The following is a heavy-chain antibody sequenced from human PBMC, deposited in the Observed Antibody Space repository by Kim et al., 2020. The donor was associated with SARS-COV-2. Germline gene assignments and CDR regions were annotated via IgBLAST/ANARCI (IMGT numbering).Heavy chain of an antibody. D-gene: IGHD2-2*01. J-gene: IGHJ6*02. Sequence: ASVKVSCKASGYTFTSYGISWVRQAPGQGLEWMGWISAYNGNTNYAQKLQGRVTMTTDTSTSTAYMELRSLRSDDTAVYYCARVGGPDIVVVPAAIGLRVGYYYYGMDVWGQGTTVTVSS. CDR1: GYTFTSYG. CDR3: ARVGGPDIVVVPAAIGLRVGYYYYGMDV. V-gene: IGHV1-18*01. CDR2: ISAYNGNT.